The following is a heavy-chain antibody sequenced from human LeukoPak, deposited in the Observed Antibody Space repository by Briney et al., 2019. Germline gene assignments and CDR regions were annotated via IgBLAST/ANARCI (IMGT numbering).Heavy chain of an antibody. CDR2: IYYSGST. V-gene: IGHV4-31*03. Sequence: SETLSLTCTVSGGSMSSGGYYWSRIRQHPGKGLEWIGYIYYSGSTYYNPSLKSRVTISVDTSKNQFSLKLSSVTAADTAVYYCARGRLGELSAVYFDYWGQGPLVTVSS. CDR1: GGSMSSGGYY. J-gene: IGHJ4*02. CDR3: ARGRLGELSAVYFDY. D-gene: IGHD3-16*02.